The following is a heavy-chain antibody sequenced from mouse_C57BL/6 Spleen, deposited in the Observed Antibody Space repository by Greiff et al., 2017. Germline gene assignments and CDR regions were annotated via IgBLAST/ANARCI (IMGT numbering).Heavy chain of an antibody. J-gene: IGHJ1*03. Sequence: QVQLQQSGAELVKPGASVKISCKASGYAFSSYWMNWVKQRPGKGLEWIGQIYPGDGDTNYNGKFKGKATLTADKSSSTAYMQLSSLTSEDSAVYVCARRDYYGSSFYWYFDVWGTGTTVTVSS. V-gene: IGHV1-80*01. CDR1: GYAFSSYW. CDR3: ARRDYYGSSFYWYFDV. D-gene: IGHD1-1*01. CDR2: IYPGDGDT.